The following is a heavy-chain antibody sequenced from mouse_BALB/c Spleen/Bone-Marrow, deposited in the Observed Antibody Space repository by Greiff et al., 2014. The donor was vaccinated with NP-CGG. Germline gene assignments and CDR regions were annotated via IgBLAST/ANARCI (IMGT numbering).Heavy chain of an antibody. CDR2: IDPTNGNT. Sequence: EVHLVESGAELVKPGASVKLSCTASGFNIKDTYMHWVKQRPEQGLEWIGRIDPTNGNTKYDPKFQGKATITADTSSNTAYLRLSSLTSEDTAVYYCARFPYDYGGGDYWGQGTTLTVSS. CDR3: ARFPYDYGGGDY. V-gene: IGHV14-3*02. J-gene: IGHJ2*01. D-gene: IGHD2-4*01. CDR1: GFNIKDTY.